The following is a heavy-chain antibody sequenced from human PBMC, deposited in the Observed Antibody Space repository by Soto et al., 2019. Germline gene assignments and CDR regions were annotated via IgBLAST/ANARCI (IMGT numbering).Heavy chain of an antibody. J-gene: IGHJ4*02. D-gene: IGHD2-15*01. V-gene: IGHV3-33*01. Sequence: GGSLRLSCAASGFTFSSYGMHWVRQAPGKGLEWVAVIWYDGSNKYYADSVKGRFTISRDNSKNTLYLQMNSLRAEDTAVYYCARDRRGYCSGGSCYGIDYWGQGTLVTVSS. CDR1: GFTFSSYG. CDR3: ARDRRGYCSGGSCYGIDY. CDR2: IWYDGSNK.